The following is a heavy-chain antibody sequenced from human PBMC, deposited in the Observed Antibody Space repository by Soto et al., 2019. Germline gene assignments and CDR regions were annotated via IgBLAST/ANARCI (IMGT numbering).Heavy chain of an antibody. CDR1: GGSISSYY. CDR2: TYYSGST. Sequence: PSETLSLTCTVSGGSISSYYWSWIRQPPGKGLEWIGYTYYSGSTNYNPSLKSRVTISVDTSKNQFSLKLSSVTAADTAVYYCARLLIGGYCSSTSCYDWLFDYWGQGTLVTVSS. V-gene: IGHV4-59*08. J-gene: IGHJ4*02. CDR3: ARLLIGGYCSSTSCYDWLFDY. D-gene: IGHD2-2*01.